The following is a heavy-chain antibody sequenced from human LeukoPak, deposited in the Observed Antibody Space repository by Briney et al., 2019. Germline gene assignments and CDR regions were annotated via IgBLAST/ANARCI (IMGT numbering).Heavy chain of an antibody. J-gene: IGHJ4*02. V-gene: IGHV3-48*01. CDR2: ISSSSSTI. CDR1: GFTFSSYS. CDR3: AKGPRSYYDSSGFNLATDY. D-gene: IGHD3-22*01. Sequence: GGSLRLSCAASGFTFSSYSMNWLRQAPGKAREWVSYISSSSSTIYYADSVKGRFTISRDNAKNSLYLQMNSLRAEDTAVYYCAKGPRSYYDSSGFNLATDYWGQGTLVTVSS.